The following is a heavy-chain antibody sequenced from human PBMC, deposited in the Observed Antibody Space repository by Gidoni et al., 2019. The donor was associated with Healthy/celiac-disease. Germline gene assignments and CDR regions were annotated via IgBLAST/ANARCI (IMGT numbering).Heavy chain of an antibody. CDR2: IYPGDSDT. CDR3: ARSSRWLQQDGGDFDY. D-gene: IGHD5-12*01. V-gene: IGHV5-51*01. Sequence: EVQLVQSGAEVKKPGESLKISCKGSGYSFTSYWIGWVRQMPGKGLEWMGIIYPGDSDTRYSPSFQGQVTISADKSISTAYLQWSSLKASDTAMYYCARSSRWLQQDGGDFDYWGQGTLVTVSS. CDR1: GYSFTSYW. J-gene: IGHJ4*02.